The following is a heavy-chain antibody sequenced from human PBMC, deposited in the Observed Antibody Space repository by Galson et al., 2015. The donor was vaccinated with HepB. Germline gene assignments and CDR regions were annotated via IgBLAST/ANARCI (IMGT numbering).Heavy chain of an antibody. Sequence: SVKVSCKASGGTFSSYAISWVRQAPGQGLEWMGGIIPIFGTANYAQKFQGRVTITADKSTSTAYMELSSLRSEDTAVYYCAREVDYDILTGYQSYHYYYGMDVWGQGTTVTVSS. CDR3: AREVDYDILTGYQSYHYYYGMDV. V-gene: IGHV1-69*06. J-gene: IGHJ6*02. CDR1: GGTFSSYA. D-gene: IGHD3-9*01. CDR2: IIPIFGTA.